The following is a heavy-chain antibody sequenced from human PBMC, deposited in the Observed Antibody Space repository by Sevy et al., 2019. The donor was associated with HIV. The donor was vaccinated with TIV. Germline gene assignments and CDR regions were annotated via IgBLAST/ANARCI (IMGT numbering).Heavy chain of an antibody. CDR2: ISWNSGSI. CDR1: GLTFDDYV. CDR3: AGGAAAGRWFDS. V-gene: IGHV3-9*01. Sequence: GGSLRLSCVVSGLTFDDYVMHWVRRPPGKGLEWVSGISWNSGSIGYADSVKGRFTISRDNAKKSLYLQMNSLRIEDTALYYCAGGAAAGRWFDSWGQGTLVTVSS. J-gene: IGHJ5*01. D-gene: IGHD6-13*01.